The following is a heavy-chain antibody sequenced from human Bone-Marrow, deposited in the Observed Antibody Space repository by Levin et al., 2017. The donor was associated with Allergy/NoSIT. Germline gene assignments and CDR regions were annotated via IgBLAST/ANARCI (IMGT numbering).Heavy chain of an antibody. CDR3: ARERTDSLTDDYSGADALDI. V-gene: IGHV1-18*01. CDR1: GYTFTNFG. CDR2: ITVYNGNT. J-gene: IGHJ3*02. Sequence: ASVKVSCKASGYTFTNFGISWVRQAPGQGLQWMGWITVYNGNTNYAQRLQGRVTMTTDTSTSTAYMELTSLRSDDTAVYYCARERTDSLTDDYSGADALDIWGQGTMITVSS. D-gene: IGHD3-9*01.